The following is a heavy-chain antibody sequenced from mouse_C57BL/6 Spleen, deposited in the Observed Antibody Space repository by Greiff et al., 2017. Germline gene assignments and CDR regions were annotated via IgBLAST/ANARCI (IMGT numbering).Heavy chain of an antibody. CDR3: ARVYGSSYDAMDY. J-gene: IGHJ4*01. V-gene: IGHV1-9*01. D-gene: IGHD1-1*01. CDR1: GYTFTGYW. CDR2: ILPGSGST. Sequence: QVQLQQSGAELMKPGASVKLSCKATGYTFTGYWIEWVKQRPGHGLEWIGEILPGSGSTNYNEKFKGKATFTADTSSNTAYMQLSSLTTEYAAIYYCARVYGSSYDAMDYWGQGTSVTVSS.